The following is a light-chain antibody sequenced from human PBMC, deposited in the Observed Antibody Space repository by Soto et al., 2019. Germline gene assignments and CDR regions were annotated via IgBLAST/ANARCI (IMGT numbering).Light chain of an antibody. V-gene: IGLV2-8*01. CDR1: SSDVGGYNY. CDR3: SSYAGSNNF. Sequence: QSVPTQPASVSGSPGQSVTISCTGTSSDVGGYNYVSWYQQHPGKAPKLIIYEVTKRPSGVPDRFSGSKSGNTASLTVSGLQADDEADYYCSSYAGSNNFFGGGTKLTVL. CDR2: EVT. J-gene: IGLJ2*01.